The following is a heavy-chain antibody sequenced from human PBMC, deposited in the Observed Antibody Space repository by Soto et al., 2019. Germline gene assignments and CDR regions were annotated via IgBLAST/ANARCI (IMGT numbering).Heavy chain of an antibody. CDR2: INSDGSST. D-gene: IGHD3-3*01. CDR1: GFTFSSYW. Sequence: EVQLVESGGGLVQPGGSLRLSCAASGFTFSSYWMHWVRQAPGKGLVWVSRINSDGSSTSYADSVKGRFTISRDNAKNTLYLQMNSRRAEDTAVYYCARDYDFWSGYPMGYYYYGMDVWGQGTTVTVSS. CDR3: ARDYDFWSGYPMGYYYYGMDV. J-gene: IGHJ6*02. V-gene: IGHV3-74*01.